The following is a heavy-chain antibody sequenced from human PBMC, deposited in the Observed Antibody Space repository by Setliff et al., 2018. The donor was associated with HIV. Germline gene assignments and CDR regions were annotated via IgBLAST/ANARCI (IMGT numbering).Heavy chain of an antibody. J-gene: IGHJ4*02. Sequence: GESLKISCAASGFTFSNYGMQWVRQAPGKGLEWVAIISYHERDSFYADSVKGRFTISRDNSKNMLYLQMNSLRTEDTAVYYCTKPTTVVTSYYFDSWARKPRSPSPQ. CDR2: ISYHERDS. D-gene: IGHD4-17*01. V-gene: IGHV3-30*18. CDR1: GFTFSNYG. CDR3: TKPTTVVTSYYFDS.